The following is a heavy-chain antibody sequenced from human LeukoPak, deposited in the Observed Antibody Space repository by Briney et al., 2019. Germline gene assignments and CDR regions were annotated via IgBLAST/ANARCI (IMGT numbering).Heavy chain of an antibody. D-gene: IGHD6-13*01. CDR3: AKGAAVGIYANFDF. CDR1: GFTFSSYS. J-gene: IGHJ4*02. V-gene: IGHV3-21*04. CDR2: ISSSSSYI. Sequence: GGSLRLSCAASGFTFSSYSMNWVRQAPGKGLEWVSSISSSSSYIYYADSVKGRFTISRDNSKNTLYLQMNSLRAEDTAVYYCAKGAAVGIYANFDFWGQGTLVTVSS.